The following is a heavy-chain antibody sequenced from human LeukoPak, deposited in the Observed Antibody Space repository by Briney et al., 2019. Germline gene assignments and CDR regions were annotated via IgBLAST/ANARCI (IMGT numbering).Heavy chain of an antibody. J-gene: IGHJ3*02. CDR1: GGTFSSYA. D-gene: IGHD3-22*01. Sequence: SVKVSCKASGGTFSSYAISWVRHAPGQGLEWMGRIIPILGIANYAQKFQGRVTITADKSTSTAYVELSSLRSEDTAVYYCARRHYYDSSGPAGSLDAFDIWGQGTMVTVSS. CDR2: IIPILGIA. V-gene: IGHV1-69*04. CDR3: ARRHYYDSSGPAGSLDAFDI.